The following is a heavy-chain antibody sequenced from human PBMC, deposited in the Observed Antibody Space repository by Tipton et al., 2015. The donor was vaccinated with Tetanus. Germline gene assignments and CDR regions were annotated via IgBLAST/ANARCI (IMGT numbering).Heavy chain of an antibody. CDR1: GYTFTGYD. CDR3: ARGASYGPDYYYGMDV. V-gene: IGHV1-18*01. J-gene: IGHJ6*02. D-gene: IGHD5-18*01. CDR2: INTHNGDT. Sequence: QLVQSGTEVKRPGASVKVSCKSSGYTFTGYDVSWVRQAPGQGLQWMGWINTHNGDTNYAQRFEGRVTMTTDTSTSTAYMEMRSLRSDDTAVYYCARGASYGPDYYYGMDVWGQGTTVTVSS.